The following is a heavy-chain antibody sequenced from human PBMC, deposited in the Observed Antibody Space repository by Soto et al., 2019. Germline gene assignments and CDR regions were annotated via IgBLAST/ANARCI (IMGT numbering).Heavy chain of an antibody. D-gene: IGHD3-16*01. CDR2: ITSSGGGT. CDR3: AKDDPYRIISDY. J-gene: IGHJ4*02. V-gene: IGHV3-23*01. CDR1: GSTFSSYG. Sequence: GGSLRLSCAASGSTFSSYGMSWVRQAPGKGLEWVSGITSSGGGTYYADSVKGRFTISRDNSKNTLYLQMSSLRAVDTAVYYCAKDDPYRIISDYWGQGSLVTVSS.